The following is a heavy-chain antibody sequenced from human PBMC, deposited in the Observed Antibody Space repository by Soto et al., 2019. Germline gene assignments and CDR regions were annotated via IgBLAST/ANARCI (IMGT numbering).Heavy chain of an antibody. J-gene: IGHJ4*02. V-gene: IGHV3-64D*06. CDR2: ISSDGRPT. CDR1: GFTFSSYA. Sequence: GGSLRLSCSVSGFTFSSYAMHWVRQAPEKGLEYVSSISSDGRPTYYADSVKGRFTISRDNSKNTLYLQMSSLKAEDTAVYYCVKDRYVDYWGQGTLVTVSS. CDR3: VKDRYVDY.